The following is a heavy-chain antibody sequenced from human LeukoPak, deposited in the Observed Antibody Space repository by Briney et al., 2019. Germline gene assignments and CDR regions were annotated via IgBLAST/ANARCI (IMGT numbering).Heavy chain of an antibody. CDR2: IIPIFGTA. V-gene: IGHV1-69*13. D-gene: IGHD2-2*01. Sequence: SVKVSCKASGGTFSSYAISWVRQAPGQGLEWMGGIIPIFGTANYAQKFQGRVTITADESTSTAYMELSSLRSEDTAVYYCARTLDIVVVPAASYYYYGMGVWGQGTTVTVSS. CDR1: GGTFSSYA. J-gene: IGHJ6*02. CDR3: ARTLDIVVVPAASYYYYGMGV.